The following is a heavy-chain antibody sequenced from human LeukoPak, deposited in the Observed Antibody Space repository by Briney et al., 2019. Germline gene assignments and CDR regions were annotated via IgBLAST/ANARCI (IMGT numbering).Heavy chain of an antibody. Sequence: SVKVSCKASGGTFSSYAISWVRQAPGQGLEWMGGIIPIFGTANYAQKLQGRVTMTTDTSTSTAYMELRSLRSDDTAVYYCARGPDVPTNPFDYWGQGTLVTVSS. CDR2: IIPIFGTA. J-gene: IGHJ4*02. CDR3: ARGPDVPTNPFDY. V-gene: IGHV1-69*05. CDR1: GGTFSSYA.